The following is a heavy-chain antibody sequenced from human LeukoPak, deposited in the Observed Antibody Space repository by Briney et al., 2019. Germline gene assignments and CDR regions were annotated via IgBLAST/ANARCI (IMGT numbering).Heavy chain of an antibody. CDR2: IKQDGSEK. CDR1: GFTFSSYW. J-gene: IGHJ5*02. Sequence: GGSLRLSCAASGFTFSSYWMSWVRQAPGKGLEWVANIKQDGSEKYYVDSVKGRFTISRDNAKNSLYLQMNSLRAEDTAVYYCARDRNYDFWSGNTNLGWFFSCGQGTLVTVSS. CDR3: ARDRNYDFWSGNTNLGWFFS. V-gene: IGHV3-7*01. D-gene: IGHD3-3*01.